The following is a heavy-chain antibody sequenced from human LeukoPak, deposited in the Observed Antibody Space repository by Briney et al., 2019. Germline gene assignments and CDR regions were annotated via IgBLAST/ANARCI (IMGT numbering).Heavy chain of an antibody. V-gene: IGHV4-4*07. J-gene: IGHJ5*02. CDR1: GGSVSSYY. CDR3: ARDRPYSSSGLRFDP. Sequence: PSETLSLTCTVSGGSVSSYYWSWIRQPAGKGLEWIGRVYSSGSTTCNPSLKSRVTMSVDTSKNQFSLDLSSVTAADTAVYFCARDRPYSSSGLRFDPWGQGTLVTVSS. D-gene: IGHD2-2*01. CDR2: VYSSGST.